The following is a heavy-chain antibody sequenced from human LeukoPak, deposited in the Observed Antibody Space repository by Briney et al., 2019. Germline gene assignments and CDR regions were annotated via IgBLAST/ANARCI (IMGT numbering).Heavy chain of an antibody. CDR2: ISRTSAYI. J-gene: IGHJ4*02. Sequence: GGSLRLSCAACGFTFSSYTMNWVRQAPGKGPEWVSSISRTSAYIYYADSVKGRFTISRDNAKNSLYLQMNSLRAEDTALHYCARVLRWFGELSFDYWGQGTLVTVSS. CDR3: ARVLRWFGELSFDY. D-gene: IGHD3-10*01. V-gene: IGHV3-21*04. CDR1: GFTFSSYT.